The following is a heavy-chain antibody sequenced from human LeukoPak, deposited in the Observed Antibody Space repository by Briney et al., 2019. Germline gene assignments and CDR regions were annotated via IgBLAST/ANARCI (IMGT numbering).Heavy chain of an antibody. CDR3: ARDSTYYYASGSSGPHYFDY. V-gene: IGHV3-30*01. CDR2: ISYDGGNA. D-gene: IGHD3-10*01. Sequence: GGSLRLSCAASGFTFSSYAMHWVRQAPGKGLEWVAVISYDGGNAYYADSVKGRFTISRDNSKNTLYLQLNSLRAEDTAVYYCARDSTYYYASGSSGPHYFDYWGQGTLVTVSS. CDR1: GFTFSSYA. J-gene: IGHJ4*02.